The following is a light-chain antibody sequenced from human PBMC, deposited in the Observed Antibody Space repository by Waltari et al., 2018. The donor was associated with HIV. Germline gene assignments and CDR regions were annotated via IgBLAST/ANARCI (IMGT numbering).Light chain of an antibody. CDR3: QSHDSSLSGYV. Sequence: QSVLTQPPSVSGAPGQRVTISCTGCSSNIGAGYHVHWYQQLPGTAPKLLIYGNSNRPSGVPDRFSGSKSGTSASLAITGLQAEDEADYYCQSHDSSLSGYVFGTGTKVTVL. CDR1: SSNIGAGYH. CDR2: GNS. V-gene: IGLV1-40*01. J-gene: IGLJ1*01.